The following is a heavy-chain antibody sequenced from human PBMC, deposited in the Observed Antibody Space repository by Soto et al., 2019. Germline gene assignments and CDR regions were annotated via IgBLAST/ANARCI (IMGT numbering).Heavy chain of an antibody. V-gene: IGHV1-8*01. J-gene: IGHJ4*02. CDR1: GYTFTSYD. CDR3: ARERSGGYYCDY. Sequence: QVQLVQSGAAVKKPGASVKVSCKASGYTFTSYDINWVRQATGQGLEWMGWMNPNSGNTGYAQKFQGRVTITSNTSMSTANMKPSSLRSEDTSVYYCARERSGGYYCDYWGQGTLVTVSS. D-gene: IGHD1-26*01. CDR2: MNPNSGNT.